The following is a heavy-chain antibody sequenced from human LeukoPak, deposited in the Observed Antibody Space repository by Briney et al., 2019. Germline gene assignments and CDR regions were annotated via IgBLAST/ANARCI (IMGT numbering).Heavy chain of an antibody. CDR3: ARALGASSPTNWFDP. CDR1: GFTFSTYA. CDR2: IWYDGSRK. V-gene: IGHV3-33*01. D-gene: IGHD4/OR15-4a*01. J-gene: IGHJ5*02. Sequence: GGSLRLSCTASGFTFSTYAMHWVPQAPGKGLEWLALIWYDGSRKYYADSVKGLFTISRDNSKDTLYLQMNDLRADDTALYYCARALGASSPTNWFDPWGQGTLVTVSS.